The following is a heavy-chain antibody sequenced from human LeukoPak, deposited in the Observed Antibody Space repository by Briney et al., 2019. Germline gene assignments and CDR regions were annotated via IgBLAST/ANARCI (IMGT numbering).Heavy chain of an antibody. CDR2: ISYDGSNK. CDR1: GFTFSSYA. Sequence: GGSLRLSCAASGFTFSSYAMHWVRQAPGKGLEWVAVISYDGSNKYYADSVKGRFTISRDNSKNTLYLQMNSLRAEDTAVYYCASHYDFWSGYSGNYWGQGTLVTVSS. CDR3: ASHYDFWSGYSGNY. J-gene: IGHJ4*02. V-gene: IGHV3-30-3*01. D-gene: IGHD3-3*01.